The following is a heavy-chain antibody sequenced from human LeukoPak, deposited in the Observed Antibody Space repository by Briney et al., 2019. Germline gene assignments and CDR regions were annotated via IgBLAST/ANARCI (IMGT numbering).Heavy chain of an antibody. CDR2: VNYSGST. V-gene: IGHV4-59*12. J-gene: IGHJ6*03. CDR1: GGSISSYY. Sequence: SETLSLTCTVSGGSISSYYWSWIRQPPGKGLEWIGEVNYSGSTAYNPSLKSRVTISVDASKNQFSLTVSSLTAADTAVYYCARVGDLYRAHRVRGLSPDYYYMDVWDKGTTVTVSS. D-gene: IGHD3-10*01. CDR3: ARVGDLYRAHRVRGLSPDYYYMDV.